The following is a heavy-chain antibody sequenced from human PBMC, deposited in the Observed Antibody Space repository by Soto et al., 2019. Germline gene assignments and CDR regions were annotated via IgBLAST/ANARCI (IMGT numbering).Heavy chain of an antibody. CDR2: IYYTGTT. Sequence: SETLSLTCTVSGGSLIAGGYYWSWIRQYPGKALEWIGSIYYTGTTYYNPSLRSRVTMSVDTSKNQFYLEVTSVTAADTAIYYCAREGHSSWEWLDPWGQGIPVTVSS. CDR3: AREGHSSWEWLDP. CDR1: GGSLIAGGYY. J-gene: IGHJ5*02. V-gene: IGHV4-31*03. D-gene: IGHD1-26*01.